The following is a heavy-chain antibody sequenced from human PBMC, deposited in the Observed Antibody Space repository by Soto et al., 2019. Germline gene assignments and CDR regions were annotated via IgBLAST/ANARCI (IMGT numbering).Heavy chain of an antibody. J-gene: IGHJ5*02. CDR3: ARVYLVPAAIRGWFDP. Sequence: QVQLQESGPGLVKPSETLSLTCTVSGGSVSSGNYYWSWIRQPPGKGLEWIGHIYYSWSTNYNPSLTRRVSIAVDTSKNTFSLKMSYVIAADTAVYYCARVYLVPAAIRGWFDPWGQGTLVTVSS. V-gene: IGHV4-61*01. CDR1: GGSVSSGNYY. D-gene: IGHD2-2*02. CDR2: IYYSWST.